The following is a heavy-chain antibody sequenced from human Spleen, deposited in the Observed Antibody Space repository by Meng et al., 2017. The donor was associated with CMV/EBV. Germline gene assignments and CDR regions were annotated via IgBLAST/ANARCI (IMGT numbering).Heavy chain of an antibody. CDR3: ARAYAFDI. CDR2: ISGGTTYSM. J-gene: IGHJ3*02. Sequence: GESLKISCAASGFNFNIYSMNWVRQAPGKGLEWVSHISGGTTYSMYYADSVKGRFTISRDNAKNSLYLQINSLRVEDTAVYYCARAYAFDIWGQGTMVTVSS. CDR1: GFNFNIYS. V-gene: IGHV3-48*04.